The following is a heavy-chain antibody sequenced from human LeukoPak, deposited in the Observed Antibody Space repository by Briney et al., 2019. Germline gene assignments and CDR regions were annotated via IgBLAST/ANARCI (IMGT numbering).Heavy chain of an antibody. Sequence: GGSLRLSCATSGFTCSSYWMTWVRQARGKGLEWVAVTVGGGDGTYYADSVKGRFTISRDNSNNTLYLQMNSLRAEDTAVYYCAKLTTSWGQGTLVTVSS. CDR3: AKLTTS. J-gene: IGHJ4*02. CDR2: TVGGGDGT. CDR1: GFTCSSYW. V-gene: IGHV3-23*01. D-gene: IGHD4-11*01.